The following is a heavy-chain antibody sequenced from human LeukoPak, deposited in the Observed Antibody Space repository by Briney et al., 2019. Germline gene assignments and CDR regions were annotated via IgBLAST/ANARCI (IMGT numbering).Heavy chain of an antibody. Sequence: GGSLRLSCAASGFTFATYAMSWVRQAPGKGLEWVSTFYETGKTDHADSVKGRFTISRDTSKNTLYLQMNSLRAEDTATYYCAKRGVGSGGLHYWGQGTLVTVSS. V-gene: IGHV3-23*01. CDR1: GFTFATYA. CDR3: AKRGVGSGGLHY. D-gene: IGHD6-19*01. J-gene: IGHJ4*02. CDR2: FYETGKT.